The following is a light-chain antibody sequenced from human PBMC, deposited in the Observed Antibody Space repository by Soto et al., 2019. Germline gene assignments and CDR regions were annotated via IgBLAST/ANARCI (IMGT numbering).Light chain of an antibody. CDR3: QQLNSYPDT. Sequence: IQLTQSPSFLSASVGDRVTITCRASQGISSYLAWYQQKPGKAPKLLIYAASTLQSGVPSRFSGSGSGTEFTLTISSLQPEDFATYYCQQLNSYPDTFGQGTRLEIK. CDR2: AAS. J-gene: IGKJ5*01. CDR1: QGISSY. V-gene: IGKV1-9*01.